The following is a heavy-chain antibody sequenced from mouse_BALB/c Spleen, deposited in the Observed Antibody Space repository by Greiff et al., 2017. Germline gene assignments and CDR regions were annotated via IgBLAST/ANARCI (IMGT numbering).Heavy chain of an antibody. D-gene: IGHD2-10*02. CDR3: ARSEYGNLDY. V-gene: IGHV1-54*03. CDR2: INPGSGGT. Sequence: QVQLQQSGAELVRPGTSVKVSCKASGYAFTNYLIEWVKQRPGQGLEWIGVINPGSGGTNYNEKFKGKATLTADKSSSTAYMQLSSLTSDDSAVYFCARSEYGNLDYWGQGTTLTVSS. J-gene: IGHJ2*01. CDR1: GYAFTNYL.